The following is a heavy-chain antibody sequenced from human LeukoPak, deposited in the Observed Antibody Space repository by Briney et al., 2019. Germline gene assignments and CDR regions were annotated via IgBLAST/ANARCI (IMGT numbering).Heavy chain of an antibody. CDR2: IIPIFGTA. J-gene: IGHJ4*02. D-gene: IGHD3-22*01. CDR1: GGTFSSYA. V-gene: IGHV1-69*05. CDR3: ARGYYYDSSGYYPGGDY. Sequence: GASVKVSCKASGGTFSSYAISWVRQAPGQGLEWMGGIIPIFGTANYAQKFQGRVTMTRDTSTSTVYMELSSLRSEDTAVYYCARGYYYDSSGYYPGGDYWGQGTLVTVSS.